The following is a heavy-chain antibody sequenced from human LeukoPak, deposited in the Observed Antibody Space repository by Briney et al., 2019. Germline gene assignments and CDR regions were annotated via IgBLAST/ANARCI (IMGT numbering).Heavy chain of an antibody. CDR3: AKDIVVVPARSPPTAY. Sequence: GGSLRLSCAASGFTFSSYAMSWVRQAPGKGLEWVSAISGSGGSTYYADSVKGRFTISRDNSKNTLYLQMNSLRAEDTAVYYCAKDIVVVPARSPPTAYWGQGALVTVSS. J-gene: IGHJ4*02. CDR1: GFTFSSYA. CDR2: ISGSGGST. D-gene: IGHD2-2*01. V-gene: IGHV3-23*01.